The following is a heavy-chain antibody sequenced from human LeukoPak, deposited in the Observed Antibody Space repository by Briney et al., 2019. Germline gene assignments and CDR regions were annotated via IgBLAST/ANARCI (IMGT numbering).Heavy chain of an antibody. CDR3: ARGYNWNDVAYYYYYYGMDV. V-gene: IGHV1-18*01. D-gene: IGHD1-20*01. CDR1: GYTFTSYG. J-gene: IGHJ6*02. CDR2: ISAYNGNT. Sequence: ASVKVSCKASGYTFTSYGISWVRQAPGQGLEWMGWISAYNGNTNYAQKFQGRVTMTRNTSISTAYMELSSLRSEDTAVYYCARGYNWNDVAYYYYYYGMDVWGQGTTVTVSS.